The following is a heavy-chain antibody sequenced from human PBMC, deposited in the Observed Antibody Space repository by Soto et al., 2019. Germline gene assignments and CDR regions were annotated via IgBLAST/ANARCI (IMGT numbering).Heavy chain of an antibody. V-gene: IGHV4-31*03. CDR1: GGSISDGYY. CDR3: ARRDRSGFSYWLDT. J-gene: IGHJ5*02. CDR2: ISDSGST. D-gene: IGHD3-22*01. Sequence: SETLSLTCTVSGGSISDGYYWSWIRQHPGKGLEWIGSISDSGSTSYNPSLKSRLTISVDTSKNQFSLNLRSVTAADTAAYYCARRDRSGFSYWLDTWGQGTLVTVSS.